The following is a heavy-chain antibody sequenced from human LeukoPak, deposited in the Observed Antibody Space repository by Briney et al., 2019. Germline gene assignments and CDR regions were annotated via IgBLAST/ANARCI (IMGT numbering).Heavy chain of an antibody. CDR3: ARSRVIRVSPYYCDY. CDR1: GAPLSSYY. J-gene: IGHJ4*02. D-gene: IGHD3-10*01. CDR2: IYYDGST. V-gene: IGHV4-59*01. Sequence: SETLSLTCTVSGAPLSSYYWSWIRQPPGKGLEWIGYIYYDGSTNYNPSLQSRVTISVDTSKNQFSVKLSSVTAADTAVYYCARSRVIRVSPYYCDYWGQGTLVTVSS.